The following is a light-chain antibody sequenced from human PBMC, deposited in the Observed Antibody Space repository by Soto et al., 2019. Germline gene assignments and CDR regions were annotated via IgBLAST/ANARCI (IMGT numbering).Light chain of an antibody. Sequence: EIEMMQSPATLSVSQGERATLSCRASQSISSNLAWYQQKPGQAPRLLIYGASTRATGIPASFSGSGSGTEFTLTISSLQSEDFAVYYCQQYNSWPRTFGQGTKVDIK. CDR1: QSISSN. V-gene: IGKV3-15*01. CDR2: GAS. J-gene: IGKJ1*01. CDR3: QQYNSWPRT.